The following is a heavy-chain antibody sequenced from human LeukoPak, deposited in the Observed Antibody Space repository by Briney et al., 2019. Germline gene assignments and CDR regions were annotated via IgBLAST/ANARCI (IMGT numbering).Heavy chain of an antibody. CDR1: GGSISTGSYC. CDR2: IYTRGNT. Sequence: SETLSLTCTVCGGSISTGSYCWSWIRQPAGKGLEWIGHIYTRGNTNYNPSLKSRVTISVDTSKNLFSLKLSLVTAADTAVYYCARVGWGYSDYDPIFGYYYYMDVWGKGTTVTVSS. V-gene: IGHV4-61*09. CDR3: ARVGWGYSDYDPIFGYYYYMDV. D-gene: IGHD5-12*01. J-gene: IGHJ6*03.